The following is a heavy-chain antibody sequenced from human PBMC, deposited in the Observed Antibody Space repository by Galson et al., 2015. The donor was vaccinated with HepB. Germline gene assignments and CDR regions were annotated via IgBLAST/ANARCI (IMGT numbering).Heavy chain of an antibody. CDR3: TTYFGYSSSWIVNYQNYGMDV. CDR1: GFTFSDAW. D-gene: IGHD6-13*01. V-gene: IGHV3-15*01. Sequence: SLRLSCAPSGFTFSDAWMIWVRQSPGKGLEWGGRIKSNVDGGTRDYAAPVKGRFTISRDASKNTLNLQMNSLKTEDPGMYYCTTYFGYSSSWIVNYQNYGMDVWGQGTTVTVSS. CDR2: IKSNVDGGTR. J-gene: IGHJ6*02.